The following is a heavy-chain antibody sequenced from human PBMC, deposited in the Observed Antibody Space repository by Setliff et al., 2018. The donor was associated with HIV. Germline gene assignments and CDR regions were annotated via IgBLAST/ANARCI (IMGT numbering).Heavy chain of an antibody. V-gene: IGHV1-46*01. D-gene: IGHD2-21*01. CDR1: GYIFTSYY. Sequence: ASVKVSCKASGYIFTSYYMHWVRQAPGQGPEWLGVINPSGGSTDYAQTFKDRVTMTKDTSTATVNMELRSLTSDDTAVYYCARDRTFRTTRVFDYWGQGTLVTVSS. J-gene: IGHJ4*02. CDR3: ARDRTFRTTRVFDY. CDR2: INPSGGST.